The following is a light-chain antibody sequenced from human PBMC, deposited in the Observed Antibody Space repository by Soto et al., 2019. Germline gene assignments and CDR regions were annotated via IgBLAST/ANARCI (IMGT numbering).Light chain of an antibody. CDR2: AAS. V-gene: IGKV1-27*01. CDR1: QGISDY. Sequence: DFQMTQSPSSLSASVGDRLIITCRASQGISDYLAWFQQKPGKVPKLLIYAASTLQSGVSSRFRGSGSGTDFSLTISSLQPEDVATYDCQRYNSAPYTFGQGTKLEIK. CDR3: QRYNSAPYT. J-gene: IGKJ2*01.